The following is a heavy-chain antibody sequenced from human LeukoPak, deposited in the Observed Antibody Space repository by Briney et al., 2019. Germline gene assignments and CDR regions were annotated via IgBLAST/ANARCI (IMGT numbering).Heavy chain of an antibody. V-gene: IGHV3-30*18. CDR2: ISYDGSNK. Sequence: GRSLRLSCAASGFTFSSYGMHWVRQAPGKGLEWVAVISYDGSNKYYADSVKGRSTISRDNSKNTLYLQMNSLRAEDTAVYYCAKDGGPYSSGWSRGFDYWGQGTLVTVSS. D-gene: IGHD6-19*01. CDR1: GFTFSSYG. CDR3: AKDGGPYSSGWSRGFDY. J-gene: IGHJ4*02.